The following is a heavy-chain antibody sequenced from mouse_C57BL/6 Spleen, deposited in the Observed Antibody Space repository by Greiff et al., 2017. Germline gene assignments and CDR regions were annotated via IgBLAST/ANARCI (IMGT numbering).Heavy chain of an antibody. CDR1: GYAFSSSW. D-gene: IGHD3-3*01. Sequence: VQGVESGPELVKPGASVKISCKASGYAFSSSWMNWVKQRPGKGLEWIGRIYPGDGDTNYNGKFKGKATLTADKSSSTAYMQLSSLTSEDSAVYFCARGGWEAFDYWGQGTTLTVSS. J-gene: IGHJ2*01. V-gene: IGHV1-82*01. CDR2: IYPGDGDT. CDR3: ARGGWEAFDY.